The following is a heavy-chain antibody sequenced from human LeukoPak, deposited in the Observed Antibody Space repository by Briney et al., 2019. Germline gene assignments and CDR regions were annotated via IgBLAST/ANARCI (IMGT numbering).Heavy chain of an antibody. CDR3: ARGTARLYYYYMDV. D-gene: IGHD6-6*01. V-gene: IGHV1-8*01. Sequence: GASVKVSCKASGYTFTSYDINWVRQATGQGLEWMGWMNPNSGNTGYARKFQGRVTMTRNTSISTAYMELSSLRSEDTAVYYCARGTARLYYYYMDVWGKGTTVTVSS. CDR2: MNPNSGNT. CDR1: GYTFTSYD. J-gene: IGHJ6*03.